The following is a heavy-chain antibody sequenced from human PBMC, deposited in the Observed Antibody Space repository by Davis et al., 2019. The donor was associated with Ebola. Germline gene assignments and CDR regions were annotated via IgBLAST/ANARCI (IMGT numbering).Heavy chain of an antibody. D-gene: IGHD5-18*01. CDR2: ISYDGSNK. V-gene: IGHV3-30*03. CDR1: GFTFSSYG. CDR3: ARGLWGDTDY. J-gene: IGHJ4*02. Sequence: GESLKISCAASGFTFSSYGMHWVRQAPGKGLEWVAVISYDGSNKYYADSVKGRFTISRDISKNTLYLQMNSLRAEDTAVYYCARGLWGDTDYWGQGTLVTVSS.